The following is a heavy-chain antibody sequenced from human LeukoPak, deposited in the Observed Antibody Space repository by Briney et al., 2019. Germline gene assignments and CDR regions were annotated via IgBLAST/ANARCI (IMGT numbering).Heavy chain of an antibody. CDR2: IIPIFGTA. J-gene: IGHJ6*03. CDR1: GGTFISYA. V-gene: IGHV1-69*05. Sequence: ASVKVSCKASGGTFISYAISWVRQAPGQGLEWMGGIIPIFGTANYAQKFQGRVTITTDESTSTAYMELSSLRSEDTAVYYCSRGCASTGPNCSGGSCSSADYYYMDVWGKGTTVTVSS. D-gene: IGHD2-15*01. CDR3: SRGCASTGPNCSGGSCSSADYYYMDV.